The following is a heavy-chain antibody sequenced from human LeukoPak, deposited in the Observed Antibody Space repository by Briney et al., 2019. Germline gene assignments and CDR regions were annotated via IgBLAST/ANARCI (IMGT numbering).Heavy chain of an antibody. V-gene: IGHV3-23*01. CDR3: ASYGDYVSYFDY. CDR2: ISGSGGST. D-gene: IGHD4-17*01. J-gene: IGHJ4*02. Sequence: PGGSLRLSCAASGFTFSSYAMSWVRQAPGKGLEWVSAISGSGGSTYYADSVKGRFTISRDNSKNTLYLQMNSLRAEDTAVYYCASYGDYVSYFDYWGQGTLVTVSS. CDR1: GFTFSSYA.